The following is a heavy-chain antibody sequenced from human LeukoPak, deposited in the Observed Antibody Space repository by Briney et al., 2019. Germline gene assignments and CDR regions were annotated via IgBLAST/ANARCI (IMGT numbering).Heavy chain of an antibody. CDR3: AKVGGITIYSFGPDY. CDR1: GFTFSSYA. J-gene: IGHJ4*02. V-gene: IGHV3-23*01. D-gene: IGHD3-9*01. CDR2: ISGSGGST. Sequence: PGGSLRLSCAASGFTFSSYAMSWVRQAPGKWLEWVSGISGSGGSTYYADSVKGRFTISRDNSKNTLYLQMNSLRAEDTAVYYYAKVGGITIYSFGPDYWGQGTLVTVSS.